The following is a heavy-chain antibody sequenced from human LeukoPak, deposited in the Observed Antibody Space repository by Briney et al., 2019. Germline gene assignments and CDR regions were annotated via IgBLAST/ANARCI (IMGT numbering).Heavy chain of an antibody. J-gene: IGHJ4*02. Sequence: PGGSLRLSCAASGFTFSSYWMTWVRRAPGKGLEWVANIKDDGSAKYYEDSVKGRFTISRDDAKNSLYLQMNSLRGDDTAVYYCARIQLYHGDFDFWGQGTLVTVSS. CDR3: ARIQLYHGDFDF. V-gene: IGHV3-7*01. CDR2: IKDDGSAK. CDR1: GFTFSSYW. D-gene: IGHD1-1*01.